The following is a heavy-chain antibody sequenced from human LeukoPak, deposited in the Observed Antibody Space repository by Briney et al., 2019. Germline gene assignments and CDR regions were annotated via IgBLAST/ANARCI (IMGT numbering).Heavy chain of an antibody. CDR2: ISYDGSNK. D-gene: IGHD2-15*01. CDR1: GFTFSSYA. CDR3: ARDGGRKDDY. J-gene: IGHJ4*02. V-gene: IGHV3-30*04. Sequence: GGSLRLSCAASGFTFSSYAMHWVRQAPGKGLEWVAVISYDGSNKYYADSVKGRFTISRDNAKNSLYLQMNSLRAEDTAVYYCARDGGRKDDYWGQGTLVTVSS.